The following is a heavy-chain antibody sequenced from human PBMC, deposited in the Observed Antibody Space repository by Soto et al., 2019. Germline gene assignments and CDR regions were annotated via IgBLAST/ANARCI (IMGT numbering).Heavy chain of an antibody. CDR2: ISWNSGSI. CDR1: GFTFDDYA. D-gene: IGHD3-16*01. CDR3: AKDSFGNSNYYYYGMDV. V-gene: IGHV3-9*01. Sequence: GGSLRLSCAASGFTFDDYAMHWVRQAPGKGLEWVSGISWNSGSIGYADSVKGRFTISRDNAKNSLYLQMNSLRAEDTALYYCAKDSFGNSNYYYYGMDVWGQGTTVTVS. J-gene: IGHJ6*02.